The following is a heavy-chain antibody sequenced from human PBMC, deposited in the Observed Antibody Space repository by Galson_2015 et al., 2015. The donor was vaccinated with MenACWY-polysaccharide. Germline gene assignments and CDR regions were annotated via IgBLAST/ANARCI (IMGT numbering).Heavy chain of an antibody. CDR1: GFTFSTYW. CDR3: ARGYSAYD. J-gene: IGHJ4*02. Sequence: SLRLSCAASGFTFSTYWMHWVCQAPGKGLVWVSRIKSDGSSTNYADSVKGRFTISRDNAKNTLYLQMSSLRAEDTALYYCARGYSAYDWGQGTLVTGSA. D-gene: IGHD5-12*01. CDR2: IKSDGSST. V-gene: IGHV3-74*01.